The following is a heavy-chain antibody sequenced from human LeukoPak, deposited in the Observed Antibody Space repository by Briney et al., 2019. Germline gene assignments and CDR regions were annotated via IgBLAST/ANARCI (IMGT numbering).Heavy chain of an antibody. CDR3: TRHSVSSGYHIDY. Sequence: GRSLRLSCAASGFTFSGSAMHWVRQASGKGLEWVGRIRSKANSYATAYAASVKGRFTISRDDLKNTAYLQMNSLKTEDTAVYYCTRHSVSSGYHIDYWGQGTLVTVSS. D-gene: IGHD3-22*01. J-gene: IGHJ4*02. CDR2: IRSKANSYAT. CDR1: GFTFSGSA. V-gene: IGHV3-73*01.